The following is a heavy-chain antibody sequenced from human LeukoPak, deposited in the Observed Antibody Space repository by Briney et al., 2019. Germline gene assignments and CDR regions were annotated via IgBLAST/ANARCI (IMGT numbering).Heavy chain of an antibody. CDR2: IYHSGST. CDR1: GYSISSGYY. Sequence: SETPSLTCTVSGYSISSGYYWGWIRPPPGKGLEWIGSIYHSGSTYYNPSLKSRVTISVDTSKNQFSLKLSSVTAADTAVYYCARVLRGYCSSTSCCYFDYWGQGTLVTVSS. CDR3: ARVLRGYCSSTSCCYFDY. D-gene: IGHD2-2*01. V-gene: IGHV4-38-2*02. J-gene: IGHJ4*02.